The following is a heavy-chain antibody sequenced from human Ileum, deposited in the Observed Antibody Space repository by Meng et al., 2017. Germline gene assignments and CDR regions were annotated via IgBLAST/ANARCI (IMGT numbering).Heavy chain of an antibody. CDR3: TRKSVWGYCSGGSCPRRFGAFDI. J-gene: IGHJ3*02. D-gene: IGHD2-15*01. Sequence: SETLSLTCAVHGGSFSGYYWSWIRQPPGKGLEWIGEINHSGSTNYNPPLKSRVTISVDTAKNQLSLKLSSVTAADTAVYYCTRKSVWGYCSGGSCPRRFGAFDIWGQGTMVTVSS. CDR2: INHSGST. V-gene: IGHV4-34*01. CDR1: GGSFSGYY.